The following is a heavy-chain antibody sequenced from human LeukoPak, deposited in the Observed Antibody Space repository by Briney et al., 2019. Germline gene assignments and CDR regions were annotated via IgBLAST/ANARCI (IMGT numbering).Heavy chain of an antibody. J-gene: IGHJ4*02. V-gene: IGHV4-34*01. CDR1: GGSFSGYY. Sequence: AAETLSLTCAVYGGSFSGYYWSWIRQPPGKGLEWVGEINHSGSTNYNPNLKSRVTISVDTSKNQFSLKLSSVTAADTAVYYCARGRLRFGERKAGDYWGQGTLVTVSS. CDR3: ARGRLRFGERKAGDY. D-gene: IGHD3-10*01. CDR2: INHSGST.